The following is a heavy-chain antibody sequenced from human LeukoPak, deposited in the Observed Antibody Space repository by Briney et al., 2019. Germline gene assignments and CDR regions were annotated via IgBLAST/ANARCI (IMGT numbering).Heavy chain of an antibody. CDR3: ARDGRGGTYYTDY. D-gene: IGHD1-26*01. V-gene: IGHV3-33*01. Sequence: GRSLRLSCAASGFNFSSYGMHWVRQAPGKGLQWVAAIRYDDTNKYYADSVRDRFTISRDNSKNTLYLQMNSLRAEDTAVYYCARDGRGGTYYTDYWGQGTLVTVSS. CDR2: IRYDDTNK. J-gene: IGHJ4*02. CDR1: GFNFSSYG.